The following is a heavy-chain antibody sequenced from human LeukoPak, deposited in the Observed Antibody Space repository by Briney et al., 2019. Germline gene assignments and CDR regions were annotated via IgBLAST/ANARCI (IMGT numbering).Heavy chain of an antibody. V-gene: IGHV3-43D*03. Sequence: GGSLRLSCAASGFTFDDYAMHWVRQAPGKGLEWVSLISWDGGSTYYADSVKGRFTISRDNSKNSLYLQMNSLRAEDTALYYCAKDHGSSGGYYMDVWGKGTTVTVSS. CDR2: ISWDGGST. J-gene: IGHJ6*03. CDR1: GFTFDDYA. CDR3: AKDHGSSGGYYMDV. D-gene: IGHD3-10*01.